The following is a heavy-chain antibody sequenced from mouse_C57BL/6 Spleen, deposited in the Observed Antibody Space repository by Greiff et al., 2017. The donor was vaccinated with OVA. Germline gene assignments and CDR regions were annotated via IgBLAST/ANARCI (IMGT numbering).Heavy chain of an antibody. Sequence: QVQLKESGPELVKPGASVKISCKASGYAFSSSWMNWVKQRPGKGLEWIGRIYPGDGDTNYNGKFKGKATLTADKSSSTAYMQLSSLTSEDSAVYFCARGDYKAMDYWGQGTSVTVSS. D-gene: IGHD2-12*01. V-gene: IGHV1-82*01. CDR2: IYPGDGDT. CDR3: ARGDYKAMDY. J-gene: IGHJ4*01. CDR1: GYAFSSSW.